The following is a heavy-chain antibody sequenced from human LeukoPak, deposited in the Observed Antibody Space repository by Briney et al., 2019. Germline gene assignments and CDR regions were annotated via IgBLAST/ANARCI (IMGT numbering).Heavy chain of an antibody. CDR3: ARVIDYGDYVFDC. D-gene: IGHD4-17*01. V-gene: IGHV1-2*02. CDR2: INPNSGGT. Sequence: ASVTVSCKASGYTFTGYYMHWVRQAPGQGLEWMGWINPNSGGTNYAQKFQGRVTMTRDTSISTAYMELSRLRSDDTAVYYCARVIDYGDYVFDCWGQGTLVTVSS. CDR1: GYTFTGYY. J-gene: IGHJ5*01.